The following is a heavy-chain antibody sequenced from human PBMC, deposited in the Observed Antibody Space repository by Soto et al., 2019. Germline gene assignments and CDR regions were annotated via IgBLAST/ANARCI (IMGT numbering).Heavy chain of an antibody. V-gene: IGHV3-30*18. CDR3: AKDKLRGIYNGLDV. D-gene: IGHD3-16*01. J-gene: IGHJ6*02. CDR1: GFTFTNYG. Sequence: GGSLRLSCAASGFTFTNYGMHWVRQAPGKGLEWVAIISYDGGTQYYTDSVKGRFTISRDTSKNTLYLQMDSLRAEDTAVYYCAKDKLRGIYNGLDVWGQGTTVTVSS. CDR2: ISYDGGTQ.